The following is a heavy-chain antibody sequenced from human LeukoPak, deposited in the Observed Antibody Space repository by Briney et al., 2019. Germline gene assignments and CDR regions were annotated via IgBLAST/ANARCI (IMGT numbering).Heavy chain of an antibody. CDR1: GGSISSTNW. J-gene: IGHJ4*02. CDR3: AREGGPYRPLDY. V-gene: IGHV4-4*02. Sequence: SGALSLTCGVSGGSISSTNWWTWVRQPPGEGLEWIGEIHLSGRTNYNPSLESRVTMSVDMSENHISLKLTSVTAADTAVYYCAREGGPYRPLDYSGQGTLVTVSS. CDR2: IHLSGRT.